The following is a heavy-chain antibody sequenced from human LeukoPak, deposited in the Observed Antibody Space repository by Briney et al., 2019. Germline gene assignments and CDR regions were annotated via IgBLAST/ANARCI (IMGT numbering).Heavy chain of an antibody. V-gene: IGHV1-18*01. CDR2: IIAYNGNT. CDR3: ARVYFGGDCFFLFEY. D-gene: IGHD2-21*02. J-gene: IGHJ4*02. CDR1: GDTFTSSG. Sequence: ASVKVSCTASGDTFTSSGNSWLRLHPPPGQERMGWIIAYNGNTNYARTLQGRVTMTTDTSTSTSYMELRSLRSDDTAVYYCARVYFGGDCFFLFEYWGQGTLVTVSS.